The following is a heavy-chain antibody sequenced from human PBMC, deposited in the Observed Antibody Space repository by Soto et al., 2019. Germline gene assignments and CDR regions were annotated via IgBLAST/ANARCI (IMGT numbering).Heavy chain of an antibody. CDR3: AHTYFDGDYVWFDP. J-gene: IGHJ5*02. V-gene: IGHV2-5*02. D-gene: IGHD4-17*01. CDR1: GISLSTSGVG. Sequence: QITLKESGPTLVKPTQTLTLTCTFSGISLSTSGVGVGWIRQPPGKALEWLALIYWDDDKRYSPSLKSRLTITKDTSKNQVVLTMTNMDPVDTATYYCAHTYFDGDYVWFDPWGQGTLVTVSS. CDR2: IYWDDDK.